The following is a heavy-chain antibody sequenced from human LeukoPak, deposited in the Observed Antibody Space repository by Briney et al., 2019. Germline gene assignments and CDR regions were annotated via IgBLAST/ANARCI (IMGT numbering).Heavy chain of an antibody. D-gene: IGHD2-15*01. J-gene: IGHJ3*02. CDR2: ISSSSSYI. CDR3: ARHNTPGAFDI. CDR1: GFTFSSYS. Sequence: GGSLRLSCAASGFTFSSYSMNWVRQAPGKGLEWVSSISSSSSYIYYADSVKGRFTISRDNAKNSLYLQMNSLRAEDTAVYYCARHNTPGAFDIWGQGTMVTVSS. V-gene: IGHV3-21*01.